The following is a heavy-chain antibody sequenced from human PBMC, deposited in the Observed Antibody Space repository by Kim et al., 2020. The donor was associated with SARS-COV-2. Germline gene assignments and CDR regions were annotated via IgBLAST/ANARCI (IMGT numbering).Heavy chain of an antibody. V-gene: IGHV1-69*13. CDR1: GGTFSSYA. D-gene: IGHD6-13*01. CDR2: IIPIFGTA. Sequence: SVKVSCKASGGTFSSYAISWVRQAPGQGLEWMGGIIPIFGTANYAQKFQGRVTITADESTSTAYMELSSLRSEDTAVYYCARVNSSSWYDHYYYYMDVWGKGTTVTVSS. J-gene: IGHJ6*03. CDR3: ARVNSSSWYDHYYYYMDV.